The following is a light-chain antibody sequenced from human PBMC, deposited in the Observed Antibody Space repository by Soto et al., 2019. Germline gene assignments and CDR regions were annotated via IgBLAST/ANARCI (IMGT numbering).Light chain of an antibody. CDR2: DAS. CDR3: QQRITWPLT. J-gene: IGKJ4*01. V-gene: IGKV3-11*01. Sequence: EIVLTQSPATLSLSPGERATLSCRASQSVSTYLAWYPQKRVQAPSLLIYDASNRATGIPARFSGSGSGTDFTLTISSLEPEDFAVYHCQQRITWPLTFGGGTKVEIK. CDR1: QSVSTY.